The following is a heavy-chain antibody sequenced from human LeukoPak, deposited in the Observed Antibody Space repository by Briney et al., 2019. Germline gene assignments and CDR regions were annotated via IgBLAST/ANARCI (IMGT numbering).Heavy chain of an antibody. CDR1: GYTFTSYY. V-gene: IGHV1-46*01. J-gene: IGHJ4*02. D-gene: IGHD3-10*01. CDR3: ARRLGTIPLDY. Sequence: GASVKVSCKASGYTFTSYYMHWVRQAPGQGLEWMGIINPSGGSTSYAQKFQGRVTMTRDMSTSTVYMELSSLRSEDTAVYYCARRLGTIPLDYWGQGTLVTVSS. CDR2: INPSGGST.